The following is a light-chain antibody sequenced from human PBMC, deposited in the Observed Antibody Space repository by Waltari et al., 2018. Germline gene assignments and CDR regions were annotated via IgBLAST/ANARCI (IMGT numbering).Light chain of an antibody. CDR2: EDD. CDR3: QSYDAYVV. V-gene: IGLV6-57*03. Sequence: NFMLTQPHSVSESPGKTVSISCTRSSGSIARNYVQWYQQRPGSAPTIVIYEDDQRPSGVPDRFSGSIDSSSNSASLTISGLKTEDEADYYCQSYDAYVVFGGGTRLTVI. J-gene: IGLJ2*01. CDR1: SGSIARNY.